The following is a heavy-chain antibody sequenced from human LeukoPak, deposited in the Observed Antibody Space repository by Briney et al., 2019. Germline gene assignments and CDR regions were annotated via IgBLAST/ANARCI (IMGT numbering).Heavy chain of an antibody. CDR2: IYTSGST. CDR3: ARDRLLYDYGGRPLFDY. V-gene: IGHV4-4*07. CDR1: GGSISNYY. D-gene: IGHD4-23*01. J-gene: IGHJ4*02. Sequence: AETLSLTCTVSGGSISNYYWSWFRQPAGKGLEWIWRIYTSGSTNFNPSLKSRVTMSVDTSKNQFSLKMTPVTAADTAVYFCARDRLLYDYGGRPLFDYWGQGTLVTVYS.